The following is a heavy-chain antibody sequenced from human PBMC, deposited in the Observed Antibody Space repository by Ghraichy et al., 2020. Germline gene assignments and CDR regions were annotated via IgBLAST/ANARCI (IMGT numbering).Heavy chain of an antibody. CDR2: VYYSS. CDR1: GASISAYY. V-gene: IGHV4-39*01. D-gene: IGHD5-12*01. J-gene: IGHJ2*01. CDR3: ARQPGYSGSYWYFDL. Sequence: SETLSLTCTVSGASISAYYWGWVRQPPGKGLEWIGSVYYSSYYNRSLQSRVSISVDSSKNQLSLTLTYVTAADTATYYCARQPGYSGSYWYFDLWGRGTVVTVSA.